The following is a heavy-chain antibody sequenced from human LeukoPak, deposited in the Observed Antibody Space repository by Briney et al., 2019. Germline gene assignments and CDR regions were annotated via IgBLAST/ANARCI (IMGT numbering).Heavy chain of an antibody. J-gene: IGHJ5*02. CDR3: ARGRIGVVPAAMGKWFDP. V-gene: IGHV4-34*01. Sequence: SEPLSLTCAVYGGSFSGYYWSWLRQPPGKGLEWIGEINHSGSTNFNPSLKSRVTISVDTSMNQFSLKLSSVSAADTAVYYCARGRIGVVPAAMGKWFDPWGQGTLVTVSS. CDR2: INHSGST. D-gene: IGHD2-2*01. CDR1: GGSFSGYY.